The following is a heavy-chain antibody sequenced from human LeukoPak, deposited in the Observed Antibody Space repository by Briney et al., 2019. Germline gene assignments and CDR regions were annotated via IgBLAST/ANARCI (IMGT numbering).Heavy chain of an antibody. J-gene: IGHJ4*02. D-gene: IGHD2-21*01. Sequence: SETLSLTCTVSGVSISSSSYYWGWIRQPPGKGLEWIGYIYHSGITNYNPSLKSRVTISVDTSKNQFSLKLNSVTAADTAVYYCARLVAGPYYFDYWGQGTLVTVSS. CDR3: ARLVAGPYYFDY. V-gene: IGHV4-61*05. CDR2: IYHSGIT. CDR1: GVSISSSSYY.